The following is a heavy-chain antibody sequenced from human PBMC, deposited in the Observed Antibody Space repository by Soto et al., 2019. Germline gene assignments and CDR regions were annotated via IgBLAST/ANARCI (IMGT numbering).Heavy chain of an antibody. Sequence: PWGSLRLSCAASGFTFSSYSMNWVRQAPWKGLEWVSSISSSSSYIYYADSVKGRFTISRDNAKNSLYLQMNSLRAEDTAVYYCARDGMGYDYVWGSSLVDFDIWGQGTMVTVSS. J-gene: IGHJ3*02. D-gene: IGHD3-16*01. V-gene: IGHV3-21*01. CDR1: GFTFSSYS. CDR3: ARDGMGYDYVWGSSLVDFDI. CDR2: ISSSSSYI.